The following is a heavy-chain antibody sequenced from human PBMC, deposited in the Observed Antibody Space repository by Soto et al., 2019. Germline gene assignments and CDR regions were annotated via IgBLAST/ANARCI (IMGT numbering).Heavy chain of an antibody. CDR3: ARSGYYYDSSGYFWFDP. V-gene: IGHV5-51*01. CDR2: IYPGDSDT. Sequence: PGESLKISCKGSGYSFTSYWIGWVRQMPGKGLEWMGIIYPGDSDTRYSPSFQGQVTISADKSISTAYLQWSSLKASDTAMYYCARSGYYYDSSGYFWFDPWGQGTLVTVSS. D-gene: IGHD3-22*01. CDR1: GYSFTSYW. J-gene: IGHJ5*02.